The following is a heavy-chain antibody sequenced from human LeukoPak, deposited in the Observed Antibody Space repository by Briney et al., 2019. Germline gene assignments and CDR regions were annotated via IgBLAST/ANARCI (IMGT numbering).Heavy chain of an antibody. V-gene: IGHV3-23*01. CDR1: GFTFSSYA. Sequence: GGSLRLSCAASGFTFSSYAMSWVRQAPGKGLEWVSAISGSGGSTYYADSVKGRFTISRDNSKNTLYLQMNSLRAEDTAVYYCAKALSSSWTRRYFDYWGQGTLVTVSS. J-gene: IGHJ4*02. D-gene: IGHD6-13*01. CDR3: AKALSSSWTRRYFDY. CDR2: ISGSGGST.